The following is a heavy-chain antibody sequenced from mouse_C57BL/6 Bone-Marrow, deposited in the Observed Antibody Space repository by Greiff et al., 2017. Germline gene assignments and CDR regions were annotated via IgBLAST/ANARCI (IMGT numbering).Heavy chain of an antibody. CDR2: IYPRSGNT. V-gene: IGHV1-81*01. CDR1: GYTFTSYG. Sequence: VQLVESGAELARPGASVKLSCKASGYTFTSYGISWVKQRTGQGLEWIGEIYPRSGNTYYNEKFKGKATLTADKSSSTAYMELRSLTSEDSAVYSCAREGVYYYGSSLFAYWGQGTLVTVSA. J-gene: IGHJ3*01. D-gene: IGHD1-1*01. CDR3: AREGVYYYGSSLFAY.